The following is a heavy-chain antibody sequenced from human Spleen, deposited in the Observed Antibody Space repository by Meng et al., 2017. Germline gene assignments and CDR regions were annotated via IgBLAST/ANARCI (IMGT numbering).Heavy chain of an antibody. CDR3: ARMTSTIAAINYIWFDP. V-gene: IGHV4-34*01. J-gene: IGHJ5*02. D-gene: IGHD6-13*01. CDR2: INHSGST. Sequence: SETLSLTCTVSGDSITSYYWSWILQPPGKGLEWIGEINHSGSTNYNQSLKSRVTIFVDTSKNQFSLKLSSVTSADTALYYCARMTSTIAAINYIWFDPGGQGTLVTVSS. CDR1: GDSITSYY.